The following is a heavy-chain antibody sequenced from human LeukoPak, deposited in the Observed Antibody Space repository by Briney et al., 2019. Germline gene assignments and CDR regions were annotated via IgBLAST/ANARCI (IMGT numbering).Heavy chain of an antibody. CDR3: ARDFTYYDSSGYLWGEDYFDF. CDR1: GGTFSSYA. D-gene: IGHD3-22*01. V-gene: IGHV1-69*05. J-gene: IGHJ4*02. Sequence: ASVKVSCKASGGTFSSYAISWVRQAPGQGLEWMGRIIPIFGTANYAQKFQGRVMITTDESTSTAYMELSSLRSEDTAVYYCARDFTYYDSSGYLWGEDYFDFWGQGTPVTVSS. CDR2: IIPIFGTA.